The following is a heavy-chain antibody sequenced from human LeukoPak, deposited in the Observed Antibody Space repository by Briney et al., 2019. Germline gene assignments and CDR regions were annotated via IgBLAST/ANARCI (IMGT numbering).Heavy chain of an antibody. D-gene: IGHD3-3*02. Sequence: GVSLRLSCVSSGFTIGTAWMSWVRQAPGQGLEWLGHIKSEGEGATTDYAAPAKGRFAISRDDSKNMIYLQMSSLTIADTAIYYCIAHFPYFYGFDVWGKGTTVTVSS. J-gene: IGHJ6*04. CDR3: IAHFPYFYGFDV. CDR1: GFTIGTAW. V-gene: IGHV3-15*01. CDR2: IKSEGEGATT.